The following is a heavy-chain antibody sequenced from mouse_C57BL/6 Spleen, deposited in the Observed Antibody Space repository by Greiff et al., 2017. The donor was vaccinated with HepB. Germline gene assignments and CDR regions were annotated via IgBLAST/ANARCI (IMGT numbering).Heavy chain of an antibody. J-gene: IGHJ2*01. CDR3: SRITTVVGGYFDY. D-gene: IGHD1-1*01. Sequence: EVQVVESGGGLVQPGGSMKLSCVASGFTFSNYWMNWVRQSPEKGLEWVAQIRLKSDNYATHYAESVKGRFTISRDDSKSSVYLQMNNLRAEDTGIYYCSRITTVVGGYFDYWGQGTTLTVSS. CDR1: GFTFSNYW. CDR2: IRLKSDNYAT. V-gene: IGHV6-3*01.